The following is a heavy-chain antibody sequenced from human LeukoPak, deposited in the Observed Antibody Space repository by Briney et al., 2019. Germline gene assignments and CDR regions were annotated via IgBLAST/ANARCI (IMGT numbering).Heavy chain of an antibody. CDR2: IYYSGST. CDR1: GGSISSHY. CDR3: ARQGGGNRNGMDV. D-gene: IGHD4-23*01. V-gene: IGHV4-59*08. J-gene: IGHJ6*02. Sequence: PSETLSLTCNVSGGSISSHYWSWIRQPPGKGLEYIGNIYYSGSTNYNPSLKSRVAVSIDTSKNQFSLKLSSVTAADTAVYYCARQGGGNRNGMDVWGQGTTVTVSS.